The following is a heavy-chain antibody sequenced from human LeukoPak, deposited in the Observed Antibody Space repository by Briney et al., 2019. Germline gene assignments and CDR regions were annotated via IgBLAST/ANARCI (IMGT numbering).Heavy chain of an antibody. V-gene: IGHV3-23*01. CDR1: GFTFSSYA. D-gene: IGHD6-13*01. Sequence: GGSLRLSCAAPGFTFSSYAMNWVCQAPGKGLEWVSAISGSGGSTYYADSVKGRFTISRDNSKNTLYLQMNSLRAEDTAVYYCARDSSSWYPHFDYWGQGTLVTVSS. CDR2: ISGSGGST. CDR3: ARDSSSWYPHFDY. J-gene: IGHJ4*02.